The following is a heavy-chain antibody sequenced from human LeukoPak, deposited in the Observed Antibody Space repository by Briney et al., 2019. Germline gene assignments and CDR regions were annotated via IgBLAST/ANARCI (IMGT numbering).Heavy chain of an antibody. CDR1: GGTFSSYA. V-gene: IGHV1-69*13. CDR3: VRAQETYSSGWYGYAFDI. D-gene: IGHD6-19*01. J-gene: IGHJ3*02. Sequence: GASVKVSCKASGGTFSSYAFSWVRQAPGQGLEWMGGIIPIFGTSNYAQKFQGRVTMTADESTSTAYMELSSLRSEDTALYYCVRAQETYSSGWYGYAFDIWGQGTVVTVSS. CDR2: IIPIFGTS.